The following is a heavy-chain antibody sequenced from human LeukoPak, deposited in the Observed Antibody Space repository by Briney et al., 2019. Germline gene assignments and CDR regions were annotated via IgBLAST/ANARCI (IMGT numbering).Heavy chain of an antibody. Sequence: GGSLRLSCAASGFTFSSYGMHWVRQAPGKGLEWVAFIRYDGSNKYYADSVKGRFTISRDNSKNTLYLQMNSLRAGDTAVYYCAKDFDFGVVIYYMDVWGKGTTVTVSS. CDR3: AKDFDFGVVIYYMDV. CDR1: GFTFSSYG. V-gene: IGHV3-30*02. D-gene: IGHD3-3*01. J-gene: IGHJ6*03. CDR2: IRYDGSNK.